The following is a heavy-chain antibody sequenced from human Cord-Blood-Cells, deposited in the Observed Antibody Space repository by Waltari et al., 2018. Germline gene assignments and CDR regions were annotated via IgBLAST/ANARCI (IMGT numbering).Heavy chain of an antibody. D-gene: IGHD2-2*01. CDR1: GGSISSYY. Sequence: QVQLQESGPGLVKPSETLSLTCTASGGSISSYYWSWIRQPPWKGLEWIGYIYYSGSTNYNPSLKSRVTISVDTSKNQFSLKLSSVTAADTAVYYCASTGALGYCSSTSCAYYMDVWGKGTTVTVSS. CDR2: IYYSGST. J-gene: IGHJ6*03. V-gene: IGHV4-59*01. CDR3: ASTGALGYCSSTSCAYYMDV.